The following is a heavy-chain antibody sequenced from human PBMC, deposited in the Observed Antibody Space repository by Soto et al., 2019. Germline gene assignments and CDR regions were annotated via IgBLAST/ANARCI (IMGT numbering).Heavy chain of an antibody. CDR1: GFTFSSYA. CDR2: ISGSGGGT. J-gene: IGHJ4*02. Sequence: GGSLRLACAASGFTFSSYAMSWVRQAPGKGLEWVSTISGSGGGTYYADSMKGRFTISRDNSKNTLYLQMYSLRVEDTAVYYCARESDHWGQGTLVTVHS. V-gene: IGHV3-23*01. CDR3: ARESDH.